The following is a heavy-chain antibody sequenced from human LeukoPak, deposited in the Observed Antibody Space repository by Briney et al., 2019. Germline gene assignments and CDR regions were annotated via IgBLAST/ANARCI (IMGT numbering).Heavy chain of an antibody. Sequence: ASVKVSCKASGHTFTGYYMHWVRQAPGQGLEWMGWINPNSGGTNYAQKFQGRVTMTRDTSISTAYMELSRLRSDDTAVYYCASAVDTASSWFDPWGQGTLVTVSS. CDR3: ASAVDTASSWFDP. J-gene: IGHJ5*02. CDR1: GHTFTGYY. D-gene: IGHD5-18*01. CDR2: INPNSGGT. V-gene: IGHV1-2*02.